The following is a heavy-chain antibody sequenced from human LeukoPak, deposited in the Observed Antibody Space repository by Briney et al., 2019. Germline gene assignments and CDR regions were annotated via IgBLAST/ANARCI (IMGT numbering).Heavy chain of an antibody. CDR1: GDSISSGGYY. CDR3: ARVDNYSSSGTYYYYYMDV. V-gene: IGHV4-30-2*01. D-gene: IGHD6-6*01. Sequence: TTSQTLSLTCTVSGDSISSGGYYWSWIRQPPGKGLEWIGYIYHSGGTYYNPSLKSRVTISVDRSKNQFSLKLSSVTAADTAVYYCARVDNYSSSGTYYYYYMDVWGKGTTVTVSS. J-gene: IGHJ6*03. CDR2: IYHSGGT.